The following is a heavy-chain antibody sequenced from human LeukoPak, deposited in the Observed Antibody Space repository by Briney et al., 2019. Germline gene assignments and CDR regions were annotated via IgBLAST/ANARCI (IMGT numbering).Heavy chain of an antibody. CDR2: IYYSGST. Sequence: SETLSLTCTVSGGSITSSSYYWGWIRQPPGNGLEWIGSIYYSGSTYYNPSLKSRVTISVDTSKNHFSLKLNSVTAADTAVYYCAKPSNYYGSATDAFDFWGQGTMVTVSS. V-gene: IGHV4-39*07. J-gene: IGHJ3*01. CDR1: GGSITSSSYY. CDR3: AKPSNYYGSATDAFDF. D-gene: IGHD3-10*01.